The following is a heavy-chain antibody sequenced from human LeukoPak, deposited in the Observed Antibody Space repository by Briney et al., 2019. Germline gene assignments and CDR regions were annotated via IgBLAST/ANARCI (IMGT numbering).Heavy chain of an antibody. CDR2: ISSSSSYI. Sequence: GGSLRPSCAASGFTFSSYSMNWVRQAPGKGLEWVSSISSSSSYIYYADSVKGRFTISRDNAKNSLYLQMNSLRAEDTAVYYCARDPAMVTIYYYYMDVWGKGTTVTVSS. CDR3: ARDPAMVTIYYYYMDV. V-gene: IGHV3-21*01. J-gene: IGHJ6*03. D-gene: IGHD5-18*01. CDR1: GFTFSSYS.